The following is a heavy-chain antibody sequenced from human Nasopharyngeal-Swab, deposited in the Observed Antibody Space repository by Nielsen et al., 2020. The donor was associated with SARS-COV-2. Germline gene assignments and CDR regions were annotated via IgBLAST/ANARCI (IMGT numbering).Heavy chain of an antibody. D-gene: IGHD2/OR15-2a*01. V-gene: IGHV4-34*01. CDR3: VRLYDSTDYYYGMDV. CDR1: DGSFSGYY. Sequence: SETLSLTCAVYDGSFSGYYWSWIRQPPGKGLEWIGEINHSGSTNYNPSLKSRVTISVDTSKNQFSLKLSSVTAADTAVYYCVRLYDSTDYYYGMDVWGQGTTVTVSS. CDR2: INHSGST. J-gene: IGHJ6*02.